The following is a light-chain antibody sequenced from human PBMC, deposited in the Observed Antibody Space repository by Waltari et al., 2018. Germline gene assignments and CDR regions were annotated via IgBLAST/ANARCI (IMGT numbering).Light chain of an antibody. CDR1: QSVRTF. J-gene: IGKJ4*01. CDR3: QQYYSTPLT. CDR2: DAS. V-gene: IGKV3-11*01. Sequence: EVVLTQSPAILSLSPGERATLSCRASQSVRTFVAWYQQKPGQAPRPLIYDASNRATGIPARFSGSGSGTDFTLTISSLEPEDFAVYYCQQYYSTPLTFGGGTKVEIK.